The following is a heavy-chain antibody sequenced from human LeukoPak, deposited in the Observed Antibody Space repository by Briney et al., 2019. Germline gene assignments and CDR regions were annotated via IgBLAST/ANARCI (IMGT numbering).Heavy chain of an antibody. V-gene: IGHV4-34*01. Sequence: PLETLSLTCAVYGGSFSGYYWSWIRQPPGKGLEWIGEINHSGSTNYNPSLKSRVTISVDTSKNQFSLKLSSVTAADTAVYYCARGVEGDILNWGQGTLVTVSS. CDR2: INHSGST. D-gene: IGHD3-9*01. CDR3: ARGVEGDILN. CDR1: GGSFSGYY. J-gene: IGHJ4*02.